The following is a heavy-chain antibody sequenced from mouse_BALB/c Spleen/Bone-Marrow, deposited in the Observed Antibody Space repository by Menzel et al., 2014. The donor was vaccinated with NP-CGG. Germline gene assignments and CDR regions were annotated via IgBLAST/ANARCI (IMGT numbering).Heavy chain of an antibody. D-gene: IGHD1-2*01. CDR1: GFTFTDYY. Sequence: VQLKESGGGLVQPGGSLRLSCATSGFTFTDYYMSWVRQPPGKAFEWFGFIRNKANGYTTEYSASVKGRFTISRDNSQSILYLQMNTLRAEDSATYYCARDNYYGYHWYFDVWGAGTTVTVSS. J-gene: IGHJ1*01. V-gene: IGHV7-3*02. CDR2: IRNKANGYTT. CDR3: ARDNYYGYHWYFDV.